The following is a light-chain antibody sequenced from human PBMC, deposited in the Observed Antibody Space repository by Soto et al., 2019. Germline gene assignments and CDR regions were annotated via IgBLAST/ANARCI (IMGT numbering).Light chain of an antibody. CDR3: SSYTSSSTLVV. V-gene: IGLV2-14*03. CDR1: SSDVGGYNY. Sequence: QSALTQPASVSGSPGQSITISCTGTSSDVGGYNYVSWYQQHPGKAPKHMIYDVNNRPSGVSNRFSSSKSGNTGSLTISGLQAEDEADYYCSSYTSSSTLVVFGGRTKVTVL. CDR2: DVN. J-gene: IGLJ2*01.